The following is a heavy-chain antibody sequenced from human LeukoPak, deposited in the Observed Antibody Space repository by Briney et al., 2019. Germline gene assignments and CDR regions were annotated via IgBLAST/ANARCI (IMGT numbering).Heavy chain of an antibody. CDR3: AKDLTENYYDSMGHFDY. J-gene: IGHJ4*02. Sequence: GGSLRLSCAASGFTFSSYGMHWVRQAPGKGLEWVAVISYDGSNKYYADSVKGRFTISRDNSKNTLYLQMNSLRAEDTAVYYCAKDLTENYYDSMGHFDYWGQGTLVTVSS. CDR2: ISYDGSNK. V-gene: IGHV3-30*18. CDR1: GFTFSSYG. D-gene: IGHD3-22*01.